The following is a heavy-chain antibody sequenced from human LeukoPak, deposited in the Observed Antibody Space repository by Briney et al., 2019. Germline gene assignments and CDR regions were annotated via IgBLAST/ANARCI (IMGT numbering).Heavy chain of an antibody. D-gene: IGHD7-27*01. CDR1: GFIFDDYA. Sequence: GSLRLSCAASGFIFDDYAIHWVRQFPGKVLEWVSLISGDGVTTYYADSVKGRFTTSRDNYKNSLYLQMNSLRTEDTALYYCAKDLGPSGAGWFDPWGQGTLVTVSS. J-gene: IGHJ5*02. CDR2: ISGDGVTT. CDR3: AKDLGPSGAGWFDP. V-gene: IGHV3-43*02.